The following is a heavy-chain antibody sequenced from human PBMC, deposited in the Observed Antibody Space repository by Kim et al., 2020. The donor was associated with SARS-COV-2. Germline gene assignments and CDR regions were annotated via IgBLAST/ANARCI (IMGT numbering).Heavy chain of an antibody. CDR3: ARAINYDSSGYLGLFDY. Sequence: SETLSLTCTVSGGSIRSYYWSWIRQPPGKGLEWIGYIYYSGSTNYNPSLKSRVTISVDTSKNQFSLKLSSVTASDTAVYYCARAINYDSSGYLGLFDYWGQGRLVTVSS. V-gene: IGHV4-59*13. CDR1: GGSIRSYY. CDR2: IYYSGST. J-gene: IGHJ4*02. D-gene: IGHD3-22*01.